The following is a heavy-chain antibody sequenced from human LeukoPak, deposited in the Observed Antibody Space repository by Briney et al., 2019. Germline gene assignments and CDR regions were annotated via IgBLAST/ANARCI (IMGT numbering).Heavy chain of an antibody. CDR2: MNQVGGEI. V-gene: IGHV3-7*01. J-gene: IGHJ4*02. CDR1: GFTFSSSW. D-gene: IGHD3-16*01. Sequence: GGSLRLSCAASGFTFSSSWMTWVRQAPGKGLEWMANMNQVGGEIYYMDSVKGRFTISRDNAKNSLYLQMNSLRAEDTAVYYCARDHRGAFDYWGQGTLVTVSS. CDR3: ARDHRGAFDY.